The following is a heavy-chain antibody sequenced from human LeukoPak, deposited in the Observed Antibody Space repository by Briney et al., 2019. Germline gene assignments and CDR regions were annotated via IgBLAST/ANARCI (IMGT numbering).Heavy chain of an antibody. Sequence: GGSLRLSCAASGFTFSKYWMHWVRQAPGKGLVWVSRINSDGSNTNYADSVKGRFTVSRDNTKNTVYLQMNSLRAEDTALYYCAKDIQGANWGQGTLVTVSS. CDR2: INSDGSNT. CDR1: GFTFSKYW. D-gene: IGHD5-18*01. CDR3: AKDIQGAN. V-gene: IGHV3-74*01. J-gene: IGHJ4*02.